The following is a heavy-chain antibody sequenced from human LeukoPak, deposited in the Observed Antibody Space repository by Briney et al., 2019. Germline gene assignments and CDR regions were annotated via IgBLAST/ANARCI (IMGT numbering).Heavy chain of an antibody. CDR1: GFTFSSYD. Sequence: GGSLRLSCAASGFTFSSYDMHWVRQAPGKGLEWVAFIRYDGVNKYYADSVKGRFTISRDNAKNSLYLQMNSLRADDTAVYYCARDQVASTWFAPWGQGTLVTVSS. J-gene: IGHJ5*02. V-gene: IGHV3-30*02. CDR2: IRYDGVNK. D-gene: IGHD6-19*01. CDR3: ARDQVASTWFAP.